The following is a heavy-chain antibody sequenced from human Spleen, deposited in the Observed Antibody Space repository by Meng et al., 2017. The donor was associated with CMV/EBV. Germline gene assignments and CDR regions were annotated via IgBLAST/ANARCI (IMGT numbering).Heavy chain of an antibody. V-gene: IGHV3-23*03. CDR1: GFTFSTYA. Sequence: GGSLRLSCAASGFTFSTYAMSWVRQAPGKGLEWLSVIYSGGYNTYYADSVKGRFTISRDDSKNTLYLQMNSLRAEDTAVYYCARGGIRFSGWYGSFDYWGQGTLVTVSS. J-gene: IGHJ4*02. D-gene: IGHD6-19*01. CDR3: ARGGIRFSGWYGSFDY. CDR2: IYSGGYNT.